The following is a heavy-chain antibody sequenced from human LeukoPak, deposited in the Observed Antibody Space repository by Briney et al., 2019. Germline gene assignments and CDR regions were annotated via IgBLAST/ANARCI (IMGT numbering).Heavy chain of an antibody. J-gene: IGHJ4*02. D-gene: IGHD2-15*01. Sequence: GGSLRLSCAASGFTFSSYAMSWVRQAPGKGLEWVSAISKSGDTTFYTDSVKGRFTISRDNSKYTLYLQMNSLRAEDTAVYYCAKETLYCSGGSCYGSGYFDYWGQGTLVTVSS. CDR3: AKETLYCSGGSCYGSGYFDY. V-gene: IGHV3-23*01. CDR1: GFTFSSYA. CDR2: ISKSGDTT.